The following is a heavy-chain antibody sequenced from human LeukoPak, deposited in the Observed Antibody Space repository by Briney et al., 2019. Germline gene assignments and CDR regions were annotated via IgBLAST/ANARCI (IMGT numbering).Heavy chain of an antibody. CDR3: ARRSYAHYDSSGYYSPYYFDY. CDR2: IYYSGSA. V-gene: IGHV4-59*08. Sequence: SETLSLTCAVYGGSFSGYYWSWIRQPPGKGLEWIGYIYYSGSANYNPSLKSRVTISVDTSKNQFSLKLSSVTAADTAVYYCARRSYAHYDSSGYYSPYYFDYWGQGTLVTVSS. CDR1: GGSFSGYY. J-gene: IGHJ4*02. D-gene: IGHD3-22*01.